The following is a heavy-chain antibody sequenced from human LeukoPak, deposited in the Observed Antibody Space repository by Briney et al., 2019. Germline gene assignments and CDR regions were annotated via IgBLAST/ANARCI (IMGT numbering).Heavy chain of an antibody. CDR3: ATAKHEGTGHYYYYYMDV. J-gene: IGHJ6*03. V-gene: IGHV1-24*01. CDR1: GYTLTELS. CDR2: FDPEDGET. Sequence: GASVKVSCKVSGYTLTELSMHWVRQAPGKGLEWMGGFDPEDGETIYAQKFQGRVTMTEDTSTDTAYMELSSLRSEDTAVYYCATAKHEGTGHYYYYYMDVWGKGTTVTVSS. D-gene: IGHD1-1*01.